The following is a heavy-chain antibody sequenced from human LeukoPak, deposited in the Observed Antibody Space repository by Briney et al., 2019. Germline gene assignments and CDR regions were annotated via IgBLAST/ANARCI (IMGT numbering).Heavy chain of an antibody. CDR1: GSTFSGYT. CDR3: AREKGRRNYYDSSGYEFDY. Sequence: GGSLRLSCAASGSTFSGYTMNWVRQAPGKGLDWVSSISTGGGTIYYADSVKGRFTISRDNAQNLLYLQMNSLRDEDTAVYYCAREKGRRNYYDSSGYEFDYWGQGTLVTVSS. D-gene: IGHD3-22*01. CDR2: ISTGGGTI. J-gene: IGHJ4*02. V-gene: IGHV3-48*02.